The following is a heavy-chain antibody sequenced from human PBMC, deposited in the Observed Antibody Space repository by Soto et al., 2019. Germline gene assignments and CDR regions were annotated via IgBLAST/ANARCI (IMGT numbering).Heavy chain of an antibody. V-gene: IGHV3-72*01. CDR3: TRGLVTAY. D-gene: IGHD2-21*02. CDR1: GFTLSDHY. CDR2: SRNKANSYTT. J-gene: IGHJ4*02. Sequence: EVQLVESGGGLVQPGGSLRLSCAASGFTLSDHYVDWVRQAPGKGLEWVGRSRNKANSYTTEYAASVKGRFTISRDDSKNSLFLQINSLKTEDTAVYYCTRGLVTAYWGQGTLVTVSS.